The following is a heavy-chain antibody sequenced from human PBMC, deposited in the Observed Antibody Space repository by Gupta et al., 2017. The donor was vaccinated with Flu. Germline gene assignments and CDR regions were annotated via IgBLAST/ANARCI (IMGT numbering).Heavy chain of an antibody. V-gene: IGHV4-31*03. J-gene: IGHJ5*02. Sequence: QVQLQESGPGLVTPSQTLSLTCTVSGGYISSGGYYWSWIRQHPGKGLEWIGYIYYSWSTDYNPSLKSRVTISVDTSKNQFSLKLSSVTAADTAVYYCARSSEKRDQRGSRDWFDPWGQVTLVTVSS. CDR3: ARSSEKRDQRGSRDWFDP. CDR2: IYYSWST. D-gene: IGHD2-15*01. CDR1: GGYISSGGYY.